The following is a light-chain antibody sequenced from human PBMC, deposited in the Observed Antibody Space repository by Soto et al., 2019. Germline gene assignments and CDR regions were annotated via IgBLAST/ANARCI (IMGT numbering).Light chain of an antibody. Sequence: DIQMTQSPSTLSASVGDRVTITCRASQSISSWLAWYQQKPGKAPNLLIYEASRLESAVPSRFSGSASGTEFTLTINSLQPDAFATYFCQQYSSYPETFCQGTKVEIK. V-gene: IGKV1-5*03. CDR2: EAS. J-gene: IGKJ1*01. CDR3: QQYSSYPET. CDR1: QSISSW.